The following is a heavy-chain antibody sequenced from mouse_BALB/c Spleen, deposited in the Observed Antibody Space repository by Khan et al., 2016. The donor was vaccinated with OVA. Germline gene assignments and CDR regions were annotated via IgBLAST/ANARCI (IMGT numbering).Heavy chain of an antibody. J-gene: IGHJ4*01. Sequence: VQLQESGPGLVAPSQSLSITCTVSGFSLTSYGVNWVRQPPGKGLEWLGVIWGDGSTNYHSTLMSRLSISKDNSQSQVFLKLSSLQTDDTATYFCAKGGTANYYAMDYWGQGTSVTVSS. CDR2: IWGDGST. V-gene: IGHV2-3*01. CDR3: AKGGTANYYAMDY. D-gene: IGHD1-2*01. CDR1: GFSLTSYG.